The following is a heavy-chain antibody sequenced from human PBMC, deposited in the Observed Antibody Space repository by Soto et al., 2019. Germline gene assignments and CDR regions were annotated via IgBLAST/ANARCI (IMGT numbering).Heavy chain of an antibody. J-gene: IGHJ4*02. CDR1: GGSISSYY. D-gene: IGHD3-3*01. CDR2: IYYSGST. Sequence: SETLSLTCTVSGGSISSYYWSWIRQPPGKGLEWIGYIYYSGSTNYNPSLKSRATISVDTSKNQFYLKLSSVTAADTAVYYCARLHNLRFLEWLFDYWGQGTLVTVSS. CDR3: ARLHNLRFLEWLFDY. V-gene: IGHV4-59*08.